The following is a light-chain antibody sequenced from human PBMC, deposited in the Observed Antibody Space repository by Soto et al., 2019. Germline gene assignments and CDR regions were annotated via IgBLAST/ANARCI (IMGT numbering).Light chain of an antibody. V-gene: IGLV1-40*01. CDR3: QSYDSSLSGYV. Sequence: QSVLTQPPSVSGAPGQRVTISCTGSSSNIGAGFDVHWYQQLPGTAPRLLIYANTKRPSGVPVRFSGSRSGTSISLAITGLRAEDEADYFCQSYDSSLSGYVFGTGTKVTVL. J-gene: IGLJ1*01. CDR1: SSNIGAGFD. CDR2: ANT.